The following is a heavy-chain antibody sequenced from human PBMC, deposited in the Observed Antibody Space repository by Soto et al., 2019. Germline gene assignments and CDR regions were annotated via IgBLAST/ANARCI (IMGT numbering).Heavy chain of an antibody. CDR2: IIPIFGTA. J-gene: IGHJ4*02. Sequence: QVQLVQSGAEVKKPGSSVKVSCKASGGTFSSYAISWVRQAPGQGLEWMGGIIPIFGTANYAQKFQGRVTITADKSTSTAYMELSSLRSEDTAVYYCAKGARIAVVAQKSPDDYWGQGTLVTVSS. CDR1: GGTFSSYA. D-gene: IGHD6-19*01. V-gene: IGHV1-69*06. CDR3: AKGARIAVVAQKSPDDY.